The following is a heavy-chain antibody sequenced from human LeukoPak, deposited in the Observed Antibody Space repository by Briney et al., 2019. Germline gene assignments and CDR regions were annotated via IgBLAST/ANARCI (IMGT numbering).Heavy chain of an antibody. CDR2: LIGSGASA. Sequence: PGGSLRLSCAASGFTFSHHAMSWVRQAPGKGPEWVSSLIGSGASAYYTDSVKGRFTISRDNSKHTLFLQMNSLRADDTAVYYCARDLPGLQWFGDWGKGVLVSVSS. J-gene: IGHJ1*01. CDR1: GFTFSHHA. D-gene: IGHD3-10*01. CDR3: ARDLPGLQWFGD. V-gene: IGHV3-23*01.